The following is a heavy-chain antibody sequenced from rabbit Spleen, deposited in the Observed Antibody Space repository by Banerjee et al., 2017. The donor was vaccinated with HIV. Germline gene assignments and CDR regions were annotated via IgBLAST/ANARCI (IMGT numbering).Heavy chain of an antibody. CDR3: ARKRPSSNYYLNL. D-gene: IGHD8-1*01. CDR1: GFSFSDGYW. Sequence: QEQLVESGGGLVQPEGSLTLTCTASGFSFSDGYWMCWVRQAPGKGPEWIACIYAGSSAYTNYASWAKGRFTISKTSSTTVTLQMTSLTAADTAIYFCARKRPSSNYYLNLWGQGTLVTVS. CDR2: IYAGSSAYT. V-gene: IGHV1S45*01. J-gene: IGHJ3*01.